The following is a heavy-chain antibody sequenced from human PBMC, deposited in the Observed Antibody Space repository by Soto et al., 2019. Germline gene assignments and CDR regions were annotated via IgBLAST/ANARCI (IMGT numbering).Heavy chain of an antibody. D-gene: IGHD6-13*01. CDR3: ARGWRRHSSSWFYYYYGMDV. J-gene: IGHJ6*02. CDR2: IYYSGST. CDR1: GGSISSGGYY. Sequence: PSETLSLTCTVSGGSISSGGYYWSWIRQHPGKGLEWIGYIYYSGSTNYNPSLKSRVTISVDTSKNQFSLKLSSVTAADTAVYYCARGWRRHSSSWFYYYYGMDVWGQGTTVTVSS. V-gene: IGHV4-61*08.